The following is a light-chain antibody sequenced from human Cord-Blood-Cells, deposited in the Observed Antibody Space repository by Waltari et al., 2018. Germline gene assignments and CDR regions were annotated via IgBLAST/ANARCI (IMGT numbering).Light chain of an antibody. CDR1: SSDVGGYNL. CDR2: DGS. J-gene: IGLJ2*01. V-gene: IGLV2-23*01. Sequence: QSALTQPASVSGSPGQSITISCSGTSSDVGGYNLVSWYQQHPGKAPKLMIYDGSKRPSGVSNRFSGSKSGNTASLTIAGLQAEDEADYYCCSYAGRDVVFGGGTKLTVL. CDR3: CSYAGRDVV.